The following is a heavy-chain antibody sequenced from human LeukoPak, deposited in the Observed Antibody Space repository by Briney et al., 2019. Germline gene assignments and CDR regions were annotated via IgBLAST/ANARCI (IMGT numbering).Heavy chain of an antibody. J-gene: IGHJ5*02. CDR3: ARPSIAAAFDP. CDR1: GGSISSSNW. CDR2: IYHSGST. V-gene: IGHV4-4*02. D-gene: IGHD6-13*01. Sequence: SGTLSLTCAVSGGSISSSNWWSWVRQPPGKGLEWIGEIYHSGSTYYNPSLKSRVTISVDTSKNQFSRKLSSVTAADTAVYYCARPSIAAAFDPWGQGTLVTVSS.